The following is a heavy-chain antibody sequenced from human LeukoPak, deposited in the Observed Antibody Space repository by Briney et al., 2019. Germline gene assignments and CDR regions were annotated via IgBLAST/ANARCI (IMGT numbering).Heavy chain of an antibody. CDR1: GFTFSSYA. CDR2: ISGSGGST. CDR3: AKDDRTQTRRYSYNY. J-gene: IGHJ4*02. D-gene: IGHD5-18*01. V-gene: IGHV3-23*01. Sequence: GGSLRLSCAASGFTFSSYAMSWVRQAPGKGLEWVSVISGSGGSTSYADSVKGRFTISRDNSMNTLYLQMNSLRAEDTAVYYCAKDDRTQTRRYSYNYWGQGTLVTVSS.